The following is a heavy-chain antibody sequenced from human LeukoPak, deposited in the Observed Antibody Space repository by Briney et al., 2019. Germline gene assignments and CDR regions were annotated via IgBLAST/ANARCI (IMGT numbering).Heavy chain of an antibody. CDR1: GYSISSGYY. D-gene: IGHD4-11*01. CDR2: VFHTGSS. V-gene: IGHV4-38-2*01. CDR3: ARGFSTTGHDY. Sequence: SETLSLTCAVSGYSISSGYYWGWLRQPPGKGPAWIGSVFHTGSSCYIPSLKSRVTISVDTSKNQFSLEVSSVTAADTAIYYCARGFSTTGHDYWGPGTLVTVSS. J-gene: IGHJ4*02.